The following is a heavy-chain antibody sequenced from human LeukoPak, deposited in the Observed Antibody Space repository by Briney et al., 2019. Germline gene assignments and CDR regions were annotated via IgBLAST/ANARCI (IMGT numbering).Heavy chain of an antibody. V-gene: IGHV1-2*02. D-gene: IGHD2-15*01. CDR2: INPNSGGT. J-gene: IGHJ5*02. Sequence: ASVKVSCKASGYTFTGYYVHWVRQAPGQGLEWMGWINPNSGGTNYAQKFQGRVTMTRDTSISTAYMELSRLRSDDTAVYYCARDTCSGGSCNWFDPWGQGTLVTVSS. CDR3: ARDTCSGGSCNWFDP. CDR1: GYTFTGYY.